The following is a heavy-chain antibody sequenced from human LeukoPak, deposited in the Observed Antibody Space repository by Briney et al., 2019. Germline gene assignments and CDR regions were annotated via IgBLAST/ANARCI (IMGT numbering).Heavy chain of an antibody. J-gene: IGHJ4*02. CDR1: GFTFSSYS. D-gene: IGHD3-22*01. CDR2: ISSSSSYI. Sequence: PGGSLRLSCAASGFTFSSYSMNWVRQAPGKGLEWVSSISSSSSYIYYADSVKGRFTISRDNAKNSLYLQMNSLRAEDTAVYYCARLKAYYYDSSGYCDYWGQGTLVTVSS. CDR3: ARLKAYYYDSSGYCDY. V-gene: IGHV3-21*01.